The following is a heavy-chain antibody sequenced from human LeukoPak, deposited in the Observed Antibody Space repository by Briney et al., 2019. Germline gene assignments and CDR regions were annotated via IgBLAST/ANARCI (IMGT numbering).Heavy chain of an antibody. CDR1: GYTFTGYY. CDR2: INPNSGGT. D-gene: IGHD3-22*01. CDR3: ARASGGSSGYYSTDY. V-gene: IGHV1-2*02. J-gene: IGHJ4*02. Sequence: ASVKASCKASGYTFTGYYMHWVRQAPGQGLEWMGWINPNSGGTNYAQKFQGRVTMTRDTSISTAYMELSRLRSDDTAVYYCARASGGSSGYYSTDYWGQGTLVTVSS.